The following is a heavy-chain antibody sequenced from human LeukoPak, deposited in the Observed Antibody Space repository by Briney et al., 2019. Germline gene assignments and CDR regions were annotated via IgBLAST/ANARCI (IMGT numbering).Heavy chain of an antibody. CDR2: IYSGGST. V-gene: IGHV3-53*01. J-gene: IGHJ4*02. CDR1: GFTVSSNY. D-gene: IGHD6-19*01. CDR3: ATSVAAPFDY. Sequence: GGSLRLSCAASGFTVSSNYMSWVRQAPGKGLKWVSVIYSGGSTYYADSVKGRFTISRDNSKNTLYLQMNSLRAEDTAVYYCATSVAAPFDYWGQGTLVTVSS.